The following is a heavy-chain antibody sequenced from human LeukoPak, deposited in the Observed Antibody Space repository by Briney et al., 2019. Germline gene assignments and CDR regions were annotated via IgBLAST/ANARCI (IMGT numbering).Heavy chain of an antibody. D-gene: IGHD3-10*01. CDR2: IIPIFGSP. CDR1: GGTFNNYA. V-gene: IGHV1-69*01. CDR3: ARVNSGIRGLDWFDP. J-gene: IGHJ5*02. Sequence: SVKVSCKASGGTFNNYAINWVRQAPGQGLEWMGGIIPIFGSPKYAQRNKGRVTITADESTSTAYMELSSLRSEDTAVYYCARVNSGIRGLDWFDPWGQGTLVTVSS.